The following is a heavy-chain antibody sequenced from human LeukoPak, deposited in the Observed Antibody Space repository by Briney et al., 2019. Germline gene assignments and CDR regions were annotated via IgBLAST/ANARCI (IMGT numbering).Heavy chain of an antibody. CDR2: IYYSGST. CDR3: ARCVGITGTGGTTGYYYMDV. Sequence: SETLSLTCAVYGGSFSGYYWSWIRQPPGKGLEWIGYIYYSGSTNYNPSLKSRVTISVDTSKNQFSLKLSSVTAADTAVYYCARCVGITGTGGTTGYYYMDVWGKGTTVTVSS. V-gene: IGHV4-59*01. CDR1: GGSFSGYY. J-gene: IGHJ6*03. D-gene: IGHD1-7*01.